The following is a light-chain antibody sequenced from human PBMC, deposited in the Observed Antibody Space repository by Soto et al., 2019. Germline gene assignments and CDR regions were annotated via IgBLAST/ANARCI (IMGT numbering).Light chain of an antibody. J-gene: IGLJ2*01. CDR2: EVS. CDR1: SSDVGGYNY. Sequence: QAVLTQPPSASGSPGQSVTISCTGTSSDVGGYNYVSWYQLHPGKAPKLIICEVSKRPSGVPDHFSGSKSGNTASLTVSGLQADDEADYYCSSFGGSNHVVFGGGTKLTVL. V-gene: IGLV2-8*01. CDR3: SSFGGSNHVV.